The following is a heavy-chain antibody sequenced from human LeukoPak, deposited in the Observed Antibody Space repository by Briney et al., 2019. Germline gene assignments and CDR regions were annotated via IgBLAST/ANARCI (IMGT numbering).Heavy chain of an antibody. CDR1: GGSISSYY. D-gene: IGHD2-15*01. V-gene: IGHV4-4*07. CDR2: IYTSGST. CDR3: ARVCRGGSCNYFDY. J-gene: IGHJ4*02. Sequence: PSETLSLTCTVSGGSISSYYWSWIRQPAGKGLEWIGRIYTSGSTNYNPSLKSRVTMSVDTSKNQFSLKLSSVTAADTAVYYCARVCRGGSCNYFDYWGQGTLVTVSS.